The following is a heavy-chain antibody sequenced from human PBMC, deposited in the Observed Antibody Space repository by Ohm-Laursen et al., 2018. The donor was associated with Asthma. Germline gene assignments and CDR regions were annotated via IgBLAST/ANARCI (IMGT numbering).Heavy chain of an antibody. CDR3: ARDFREYDFWSGYYTTYYFDY. V-gene: IGHV3-7*01. Sequence: SLRLSCAASGLPFSNFWMSWVRQAPGKGLEWVANIKQDGSEKYYVDSVKGRFTISRDNAKNSLYLQMNSLRAEDTAVYYCARDFREYDFWSGYYTTYYFDYWGQGTLVTVSS. J-gene: IGHJ4*02. CDR1: GLPFSNFW. CDR2: IKQDGSEK. D-gene: IGHD3-3*01.